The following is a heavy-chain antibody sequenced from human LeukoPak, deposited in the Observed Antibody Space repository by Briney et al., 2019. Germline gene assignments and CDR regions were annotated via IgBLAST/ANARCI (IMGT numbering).Heavy chain of an antibody. CDR3: AKDRWGFDSEYPSSFDD. D-gene: IGHD4-23*01. V-gene: IGHV3-23*01. J-gene: IGHJ4*02. CDR2: VSRRGTGT. CDR1: GFTFSTYG. Sequence: GGSLRLSCAASGFTFSTYGMSWVRQAPGKGLEWVSFVSRRGTGTYYADSVKGRFTISRDNSKNTLFLQIHSLRAEDTAVYYCAKDRWGFDSEYPSSFDDWGQGTLVTVSS.